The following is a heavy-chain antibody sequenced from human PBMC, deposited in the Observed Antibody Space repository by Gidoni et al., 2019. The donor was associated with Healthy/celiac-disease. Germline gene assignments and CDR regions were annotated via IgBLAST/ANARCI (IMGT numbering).Heavy chain of an antibody. CDR3: ARGRYCSSTSCYPYYYYYYGMDV. V-gene: IGHV1-2*02. Sequence: QVQLVQSGAEVKKPGASVKVSCKASGYTFTGYYMHWVRQAPGQGLEWMGWINPNSGGTNYAQKFQGRVTMTRDTSISTAYMELSRLRSDDTAVYYCARGRYCSSTSCYPYYYYYYGMDVWGQGTTVTVSS. D-gene: IGHD2-2*01. CDR2: INPNSGGT. J-gene: IGHJ6*02. CDR1: GYTFTGYY.